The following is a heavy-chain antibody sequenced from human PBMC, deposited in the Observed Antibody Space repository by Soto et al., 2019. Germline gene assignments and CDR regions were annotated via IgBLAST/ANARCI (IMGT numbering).Heavy chain of an antibody. J-gene: IGHJ4*02. Sequence: EVHLMESGGGVVQPGGSLRLSCTVSGFSLSTYNMNWVRQAQGKGLEFVSYISTTYAIYYGDSVKGRFTVSRDHGKNSLYLQLNNLRTEDTAVYYCVRDTDWAFDYWGQGTVVTVSS. CDR1: GFSLSTYN. V-gene: IGHV3-48*01. CDR2: ISTTYAI. D-gene: IGHD3-9*01. CDR3: VRDTDWAFDY.